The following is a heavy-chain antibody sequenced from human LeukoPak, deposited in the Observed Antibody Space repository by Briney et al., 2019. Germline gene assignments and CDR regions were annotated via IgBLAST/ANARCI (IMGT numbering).Heavy chain of an antibody. D-gene: IGHD1-20*01. CDR2: IIPIFGAA. Sequence: ASVKVSCKASGGTFSSYAISWVRQAPGQGLEWMGGIIPIFGAANYAQKFQGRVTITTDGSTSTAYMELSSLRSEDTAVYYCARGKYNWNYYYYMDVWGKGTTATVSS. V-gene: IGHV1-69*05. CDR1: GGTFSSYA. CDR3: ARGKYNWNYYYYMDV. J-gene: IGHJ6*03.